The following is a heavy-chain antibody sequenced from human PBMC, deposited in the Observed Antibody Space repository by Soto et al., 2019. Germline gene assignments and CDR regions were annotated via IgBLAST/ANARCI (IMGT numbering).Heavy chain of an antibody. CDR3: TESGTYSYPHVDH. CDR1: GLTFKNVW. D-gene: IGHD1-26*01. CDR2: IKTRSEGETT. Sequence: GGSLRLSYAASGLTFKNVWLNWVRQAPGKGLEWVGRIKTRSEGETTDYAAPVKGRFSISRDDSKYMVYLQMNSLKSEDTAMYYCTESGTYSYPHVDHWGQGTLVTV. J-gene: IGHJ4*02. V-gene: IGHV3-15*07.